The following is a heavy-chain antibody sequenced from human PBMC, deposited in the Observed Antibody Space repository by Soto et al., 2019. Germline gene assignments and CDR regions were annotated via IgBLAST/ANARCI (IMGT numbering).Heavy chain of an antibody. CDR3: ASPDYYDSSGYLPY. J-gene: IGHJ4*02. CDR2: IIPIFGTA. CDR1: GGTFSSYA. Sequence: SVKVSCKASGGTFSSYAISWVRQAPGQGLEWMGGIIPIFGTANYAQKFQGRVTITADESTSTAYMELSSLRSEDTAVYYCASPDYYDSSGYLPYWGQGTLVTVSS. D-gene: IGHD3-22*01. V-gene: IGHV1-69*13.